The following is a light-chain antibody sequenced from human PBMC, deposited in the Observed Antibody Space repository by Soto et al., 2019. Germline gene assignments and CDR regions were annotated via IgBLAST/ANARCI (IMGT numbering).Light chain of an antibody. Sequence: DIQMTHSPSTLSASVGDRVTITCRASQSIAKSLNWYQQKPGKAPKLLIHSASTLQSGVPSRFSGGGTGTDFTLTIDSLQPEDFATYYCQQSYSILRTFGQGTKVDIK. V-gene: IGKV1-39*01. CDR1: QSIAKS. CDR3: QQSYSILRT. J-gene: IGKJ1*01. CDR2: SAS.